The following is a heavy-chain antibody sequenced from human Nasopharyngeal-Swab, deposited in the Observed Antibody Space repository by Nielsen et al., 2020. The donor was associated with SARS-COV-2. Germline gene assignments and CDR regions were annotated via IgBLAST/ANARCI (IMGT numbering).Heavy chain of an antibody. Sequence: GGSLSLSCAASGFTNSNAWMSWVRQAPGKGLEWIGRIKSKTDGGTTDYAAPVKGRFTISRDDSKNTLYLQMNSLKTEDTAVYYCGKAVAGTVDYWGQGTLVTVSS. CDR3: GKAVAGTVDY. CDR1: GFTNSNAW. CDR2: IKSKTDGGTT. D-gene: IGHD6-19*01. J-gene: IGHJ4*02. V-gene: IGHV3-15*01.